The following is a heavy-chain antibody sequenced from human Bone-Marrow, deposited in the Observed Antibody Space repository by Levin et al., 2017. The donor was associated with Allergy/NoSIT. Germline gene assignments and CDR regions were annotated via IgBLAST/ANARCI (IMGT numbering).Heavy chain of an antibody. CDR2: ISSSSSYI. CDR3: TCTTATTGDYYYYGMDV. V-gene: IGHV3-21*01. Sequence: AGGSLRLSCAASGFTFSSYSMNWVRQAPGKGLEWVSSISSSSSYIYYADSVKGRFTISRDNAKNSLYLQMNSLRAEDTAVYYVTCTTATTGDYYYYGMDVWGQGTTVTVSS. D-gene: IGHD1-1*01. J-gene: IGHJ6*02. CDR1: GFTFSSYS.